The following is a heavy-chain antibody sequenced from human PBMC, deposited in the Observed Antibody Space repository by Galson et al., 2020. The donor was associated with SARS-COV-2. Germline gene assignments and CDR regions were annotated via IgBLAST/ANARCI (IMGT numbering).Heavy chain of an antibody. CDR2: RYYSGST. CDR1: GGSISSSNYY. CDR3: ARDGGRVAVAGQYYFYGMDV. J-gene: IGHJ6*02. D-gene: IGHD6-19*01. Sequence: SETLSLTCSVSGGSISSSNYYWGWIRQPPGKGLEWIGSRYYSGSTYYNPSLKSRVTISLDTSKNQFSLKLSSVTAADTAVYYCARDGGRVAVAGQYYFYGMDVWGQGTTVTASS. V-gene: IGHV4-39*07.